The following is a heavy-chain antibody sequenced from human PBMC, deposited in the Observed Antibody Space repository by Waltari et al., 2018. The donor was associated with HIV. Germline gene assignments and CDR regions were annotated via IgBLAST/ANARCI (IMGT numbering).Heavy chain of an antibody. CDR3: ARGSIQFDA. CDR1: GVLFNEHY. J-gene: IGHJ4*02. CDR2: INHASSS. D-gene: IGHD1-1*01. V-gene: IGHV4-34*01. Sequence: QVRLRQWGAGLLEPSETLSLTCAAYGVLFNEHYWNWVRQSPGGVLEWIGEINHASSSNYNPSLKMRVTMSVDASKKQFSLRLTSVTAADTAVYYCARGSIQFDAWGQGTLVTVSS.